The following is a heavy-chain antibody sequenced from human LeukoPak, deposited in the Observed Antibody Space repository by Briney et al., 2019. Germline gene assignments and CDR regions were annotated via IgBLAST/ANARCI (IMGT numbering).Heavy chain of an antibody. Sequence: SETLSLTCAVYGGSFSGYYWSWIRQPPGKGLEWIGEINHSGSTNYNPSLKSRVTISVDTSKNQFSLKLSSVTAADTAVYYCVSHPYSSYYYHMDVWGRGTTVTVSS. D-gene: IGHD5-18*01. CDR3: VSHPYSSYYYHMDV. J-gene: IGHJ6*02. CDR2: INHSGST. V-gene: IGHV4-34*01. CDR1: GGSFSGYY.